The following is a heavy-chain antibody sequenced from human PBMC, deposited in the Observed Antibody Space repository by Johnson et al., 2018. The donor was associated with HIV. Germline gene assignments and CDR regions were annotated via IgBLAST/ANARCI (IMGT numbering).Heavy chain of an antibody. Sequence: QVQLVESGGGVVQPGRSLRLSCAASGFTFSYYSMHWVRQAPGKGLEWVAVISHDGSNKYYADSVRGRFTISRDKSRNTLYLQMSSLRAGDTAVYYCARGRASWELYDAFEIWGQGTMVIVSS. CDR3: ARGRASWELYDAFEI. J-gene: IGHJ3*02. CDR2: ISHDGSNK. D-gene: IGHD1-26*01. CDR1: GFTFSYYS. V-gene: IGHV3-30-3*01.